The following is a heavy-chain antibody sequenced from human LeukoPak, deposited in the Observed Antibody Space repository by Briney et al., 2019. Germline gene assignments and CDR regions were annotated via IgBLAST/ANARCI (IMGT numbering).Heavy chain of an antibody. Sequence: PVGSLRLSCTASGVTFRDHAMSWVRQAPGKGLEWVGFIIASHLGGTIKYAASVTARFTISRDNSNNNAYLQMNSLKSEDTAVYYCIRNSGTYRGYGMDVWGQGTTVTVSS. J-gene: IGHJ6*02. CDR1: GVTFRDHA. V-gene: IGHV3-49*04. D-gene: IGHD1-26*01. CDR3: IRNSGTYRGYGMDV. CDR2: IIASHLGGTI.